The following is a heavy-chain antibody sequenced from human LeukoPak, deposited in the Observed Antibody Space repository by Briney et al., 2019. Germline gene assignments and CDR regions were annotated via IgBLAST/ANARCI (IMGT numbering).Heavy chain of an antibody. CDR2: ISAYNGNT. CDR3: AREGNYDFWSGYPPYYMDV. Sequence: ASVKVSCKASGGTFSSYAISWVRQAPGQGLEWMGWISAYNGNTNYAQKLQGRVTMTTDTSTSTAYMELRSLRSDDTAVYYCAREGNYDFWSGYPPYYMDVWGKGTTVTVSS. J-gene: IGHJ6*03. CDR1: GGTFSSYA. D-gene: IGHD3-3*01. V-gene: IGHV1-18*01.